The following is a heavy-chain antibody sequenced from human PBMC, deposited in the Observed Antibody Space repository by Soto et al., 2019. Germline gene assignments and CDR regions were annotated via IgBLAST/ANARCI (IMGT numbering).Heavy chain of an antibody. CDR2: IYYSGST. D-gene: IGHD3-16*02. Sequence: SETLSLTCTVSGGSISSYYWSWIRQPPGKGLEWIGYIYYSGSTNYNPSLKSRVTISVDTSKNQFSLKLSSVTAADTAVYYCARVRQSYDYVWGSYRYSLSYFDDWGQGTLVTVSS. CDR3: ARVRQSYDYVWGSYRYSLSYFDD. J-gene: IGHJ4*02. V-gene: IGHV4-59*01. CDR1: GGSISSYY.